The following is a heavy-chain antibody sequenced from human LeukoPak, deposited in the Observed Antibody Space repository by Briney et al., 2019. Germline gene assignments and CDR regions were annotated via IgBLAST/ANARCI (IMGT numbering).Heavy chain of an antibody. Sequence: GGSLRLSCAASGFTFSSYAMSWVRQAPGKGLEWVSTISGSGGSTYYADSVKGRFTISRDNSKNTLYLQMNSLRAEDTAVYYCARDKIVGATNFDYWGQGTLVTVSS. D-gene: IGHD1-26*01. J-gene: IGHJ4*02. CDR3: ARDKIVGATNFDY. CDR1: GFTFSSYA. V-gene: IGHV3-23*01. CDR2: ISGSGGST.